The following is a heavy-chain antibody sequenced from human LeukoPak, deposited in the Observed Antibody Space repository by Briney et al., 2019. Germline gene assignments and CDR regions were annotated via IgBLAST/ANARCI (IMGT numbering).Heavy chain of an antibody. D-gene: IGHD3-10*01. Sequence: GGSPKLSCAASGFTFSSYWMHWVRQAPGKGLVWVSRINSDGSSTSYADSVKGRFTISRDNAKNTLYLQMNSLRAEDTAVYYCAREYYGSGSLDYWGQGTLVTVSS. J-gene: IGHJ4*02. CDR2: INSDGSST. CDR1: GFTFSSYW. V-gene: IGHV3-74*01. CDR3: AREYYGSGSLDY.